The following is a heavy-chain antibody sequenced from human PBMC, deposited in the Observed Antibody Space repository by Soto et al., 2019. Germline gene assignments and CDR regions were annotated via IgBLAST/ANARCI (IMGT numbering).Heavy chain of an antibody. CDR2: INPNSGST. V-gene: IGHV1-2*04. D-gene: IGHD3-22*01. CDR1: GGTFSSYT. Sequence: ASVKVSCKASGGTFSSYTISWVRQAPGQGLEWMGWINPNSGSTNYAQKFQGWVTMTRDTSISTAYMELSRLRSDDTAVYYCARGGLITMIDYGMDVWGQGTTVTVSS. J-gene: IGHJ6*02. CDR3: ARGGLITMIDYGMDV.